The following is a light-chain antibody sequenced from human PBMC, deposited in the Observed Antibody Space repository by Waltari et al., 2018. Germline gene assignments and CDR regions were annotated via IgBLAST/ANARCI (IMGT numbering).Light chain of an antibody. J-gene: IGKJ2*01. CDR1: QDISGY. CDR2: ASS. CDR3: QQYFVYPYT. Sequence: AIRMTQSPSSLAASTGDRVTITCRASQDISGYLAWYQQKPGKAPNLLVYASSTSQTGVPSGFIGSGSGTAFTLTIDCLQSEDFATYYCQQYFVYPYTFGQGTKLEIK. V-gene: IGKV1-8*01.